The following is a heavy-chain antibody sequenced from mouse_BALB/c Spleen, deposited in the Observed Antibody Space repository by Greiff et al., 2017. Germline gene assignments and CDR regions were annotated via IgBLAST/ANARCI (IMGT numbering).Heavy chain of an antibody. CDR2: IWAGGST. Sequence: QVQLKESGPGLVAPSQSLSITCTVSGFSLTSYGVHWVRQPPGKGLEWLGVIWAGGSTNYNSALMSRLSISKDNSKSQVFLKMNSLQTDDTAMYYCARGGYGNYVKGYYAMDYWGQGTSVTVSS. J-gene: IGHJ4*01. D-gene: IGHD2-10*02. V-gene: IGHV2-9*02. CDR1: GFSLTSYG. CDR3: ARGGYGNYVKGYYAMDY.